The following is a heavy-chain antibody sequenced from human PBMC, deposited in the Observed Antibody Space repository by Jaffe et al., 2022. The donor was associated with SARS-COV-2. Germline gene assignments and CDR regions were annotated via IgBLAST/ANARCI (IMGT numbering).Heavy chain of an antibody. J-gene: IGHJ6*03. CDR3: ARVDYGDSHYYYYMDV. Sequence: QVQLVQSGAEVKKPGASVKVSCKASGYTFTNYDIIWVRQASGQGLEWMGWMNPNSGSRGYAQKFQGRVTMTRNNSISTAYMELNSLRSEDTAVYYCARVDYGDSHYYYYMDVWGKGTTVTVSS. CDR1: GYTFTNYD. CDR2: MNPNSGSR. V-gene: IGHV1-8*01. D-gene: IGHD4-17*01.